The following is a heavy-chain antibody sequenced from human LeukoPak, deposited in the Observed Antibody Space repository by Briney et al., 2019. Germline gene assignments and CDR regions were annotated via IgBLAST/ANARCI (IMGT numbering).Heavy chain of an antibody. J-gene: IGHJ6*04. D-gene: IGHD3-9*01. V-gene: IGHV3-74*01. Sequence: PGGSLRLSCAASGFTFSSYWMHWVRQAPGKGLVWVSRINSDGSSTSYADSVKGRFTISRDNAKNSLYLQMNNLRAEDTAVYYCARSGRYFALGVWGKGTTVTVSS. CDR3: ARSGRYFALGV. CDR2: INSDGSST. CDR1: GFTFSSYW.